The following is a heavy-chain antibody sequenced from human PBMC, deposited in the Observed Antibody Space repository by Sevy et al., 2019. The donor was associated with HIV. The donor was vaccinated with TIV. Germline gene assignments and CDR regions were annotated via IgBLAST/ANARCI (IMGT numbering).Heavy chain of an antibody. J-gene: IGHJ6*02. CDR2: IQYDGSNK. Sequence: GGSLRLSCAASGFTFSSYGMHWVRQAPGKGLEWVAFIQYDGSNKYYADSVKGRFTISRDNSKNTLYLQMNSLRAEDTAVYYCAKDQDTIFGVVIPVNRNNGMDVWGHGTTVTVSS. CDR3: AKDQDTIFGVVIPVNRNNGMDV. V-gene: IGHV3-30*02. D-gene: IGHD3-3*01. CDR1: GFTFSSYG.